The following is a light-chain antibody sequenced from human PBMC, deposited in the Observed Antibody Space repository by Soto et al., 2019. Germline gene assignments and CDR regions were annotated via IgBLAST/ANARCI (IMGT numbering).Light chain of an antibody. Sequence: SALTQPASVSGSPGQSITISCTGTSSDVGGYNYVSWYQQHPGKAPKLMIYEVSNRPSGVSNRLSGSKSGNTASLTISGLQAEDEADYYCSSYTSSSPLFGGGTKLTVL. CDR3: SSYTSSSPL. CDR1: SSDVGGYNY. V-gene: IGLV2-14*01. J-gene: IGLJ2*01. CDR2: EVS.